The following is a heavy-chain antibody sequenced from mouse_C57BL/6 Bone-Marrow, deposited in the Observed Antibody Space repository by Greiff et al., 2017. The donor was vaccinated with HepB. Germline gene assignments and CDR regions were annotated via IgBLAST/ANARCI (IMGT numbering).Heavy chain of an antibody. V-gene: IGHV1-63*01. D-gene: IGHD2-2*01. CDR2: IYPGGGYT. CDR1: GYTFTNYW. J-gene: IGHJ1*03. Sequence: QVHVKQSGAELVRPGTSVKMSCKASGYTFTNYWIGWAKQRPGHGLEWIGDIYPGGGYTNYNEKFKGKATLTADKSSSTAYMQFSSLTSEDSAIYYCARSEGYDAWYFDVWGTGTTVTVSS. CDR3: ARSEGYDAWYFDV.